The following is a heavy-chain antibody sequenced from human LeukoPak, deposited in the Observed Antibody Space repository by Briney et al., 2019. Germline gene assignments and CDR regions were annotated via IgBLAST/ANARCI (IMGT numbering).Heavy chain of an antibody. V-gene: IGHV4-59*08. CDR1: SGSISSYY. D-gene: IGHD1-26*01. Sequence: SETLSLTCTVSSGSISSYYWSWIRQPPGRGLEWIGYIYYTGSTNYNPSLKSRVTISVDTSKNQFSLNLSSVTAADTAVYYCARHGPYLGRLGWFDPWGQGTLVTVSS. CDR3: ARHGPYLGRLGWFDP. J-gene: IGHJ5*02. CDR2: IYYTGST.